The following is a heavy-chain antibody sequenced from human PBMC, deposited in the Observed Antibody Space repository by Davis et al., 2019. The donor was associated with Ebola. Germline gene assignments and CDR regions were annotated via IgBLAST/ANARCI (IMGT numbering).Heavy chain of an antibody. Sequence: GESLKISCAASGFTFSSYGMHWVRQAPGKGLEWVANIKEDGSEKYYVDSVKGRFTISRDNAKNSLYLQMNSLRAEETAVYYCARGLPFDYWGQGALVIVSS. D-gene: IGHD4-11*01. J-gene: IGHJ4*02. CDR1: GFTFSSYG. CDR3: ARGLPFDY. V-gene: IGHV3-7*01. CDR2: IKEDGSEK.